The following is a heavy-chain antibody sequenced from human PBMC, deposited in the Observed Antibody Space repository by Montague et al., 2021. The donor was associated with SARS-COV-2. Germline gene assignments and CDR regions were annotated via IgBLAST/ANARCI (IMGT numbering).Heavy chain of an antibody. CDR2: IYYSGST. J-gene: IGHJ1*01. CDR3: ARHVSGSLTHFHH. D-gene: IGHD1-26*01. Sequence: SETLSLTCTVSGVSISSYYWSWIRQPPGKGLEWIGDIYYSGSTNYNPSLKSRVTISVDTSKNQFSLNLSSVTAADTAVYYCARHVSGSLTHFHHWGQGSLVTVSS. V-gene: IGHV4-59*08. CDR1: GVSISSYY.